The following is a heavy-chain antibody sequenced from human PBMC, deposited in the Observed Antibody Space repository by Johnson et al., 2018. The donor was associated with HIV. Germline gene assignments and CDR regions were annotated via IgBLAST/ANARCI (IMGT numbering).Heavy chain of an antibody. CDR1: GFTFSSYA. J-gene: IGHJ3*01. Sequence: VQLVESGGGLVQPGGSLRLYCAASGFTFSSYAMSWVRQAPGKGLEWVSAISGSGGSTYYADSVKGRFTISRDNSKNTLYLQMNSLRAEDTAVYYCARDWVQSPDYYDAFDVWGQGTMVTVSS. CDR3: ARDWVQSPDYYDAFDV. V-gene: IGHV3-23*04. D-gene: IGHD3-10*01. CDR2: ISGSGGST.